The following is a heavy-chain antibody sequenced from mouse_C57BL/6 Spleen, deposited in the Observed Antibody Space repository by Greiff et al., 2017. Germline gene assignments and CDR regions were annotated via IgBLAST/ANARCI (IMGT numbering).Heavy chain of an antibody. CDR2: IDPENGDT. V-gene: IGHV14-4*01. J-gene: IGHJ2*01. CDR3: TTEHYYGSS. CDR1: GFNIKDDY. Sequence: DVQLVESGAELVRPGASVKLSCTASGFNIKDDYMHWVKQRPEQGLEWIGWIDPENGDTEYASKFQGKATITADTSSNTAYLQLSSLTSEDTAVYYCTTEHYYGSSWGQGTTLTVSS. D-gene: IGHD1-1*01.